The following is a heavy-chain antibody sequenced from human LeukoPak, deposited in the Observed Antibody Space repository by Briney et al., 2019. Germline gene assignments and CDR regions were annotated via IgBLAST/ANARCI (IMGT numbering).Heavy chain of an antibody. CDR1: GGSFSGYY. D-gene: IGHD3-3*01. V-gene: IGHV4-34*01. CDR3: ARHLYDFWSGYYQPRHFDY. CDR2: INHSGST. J-gene: IGHJ4*02. Sequence: SETLSLTCAVYGGSFSGYYWSWIRQPPGKGLTWIGEINHSGSTNYNPSLKSRVTISVDTSKNQFSLKLSSVTAADTAVYYCARHLYDFWSGYYQPRHFDYWGQGTLVTVSS.